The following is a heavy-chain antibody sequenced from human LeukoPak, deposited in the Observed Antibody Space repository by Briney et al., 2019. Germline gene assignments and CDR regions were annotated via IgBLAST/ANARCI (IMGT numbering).Heavy chain of an antibody. V-gene: IGHV4-59*11. J-gene: IGHJ3*02. Sequence: SETLSLTCTVSGGSISSHYWSSIRQPPGKGLEWIGYIYYSGSTNYNPYLKRRVTISVDTSKNQFSLKLSSVTAEDTAVYYCARVGTYVILTGYYSTTDAFDIWGQGTLVTVS. CDR2: IYYSGST. CDR1: GGSISSHY. D-gene: IGHD3-9*01. CDR3: ARVGTYVILTGYYSTTDAFDI.